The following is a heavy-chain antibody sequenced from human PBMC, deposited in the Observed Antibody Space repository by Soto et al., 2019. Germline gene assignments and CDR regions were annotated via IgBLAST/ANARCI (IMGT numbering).Heavy chain of an antibody. D-gene: IGHD2-15*01. CDR3: ASVVGALGNWFHP. V-gene: IGHV1-69*13. J-gene: IGHJ5*02. CDR1: GGTFSSYA. CDR2: IIPIFGTA. Sequence: SVKVSCKASGGTFSSYAISWVRQAPGQGLEWMGGIIPIFGTANYAQKFQGRVTITADESTSTAYMELSSLRSEDTAVYYCASVVGALGNWFHPWGQGTLVTVSS.